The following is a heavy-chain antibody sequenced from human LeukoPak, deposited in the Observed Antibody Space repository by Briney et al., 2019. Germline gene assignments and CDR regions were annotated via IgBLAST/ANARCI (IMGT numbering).Heavy chain of an antibody. Sequence: SETLSLTCTVSGCSISSYYWSWIRQPPGKGLEWIGYIYYSGSTNYNPSLKSRVTISVDTSKNQFSLKLSSVTAADTAVYYCARHFYDSSGYYLDYWGQETLVTVSS. D-gene: IGHD3-22*01. CDR3: ARHFYDSSGYYLDY. V-gene: IGHV4-59*08. CDR1: GCSISSYY. J-gene: IGHJ4*02. CDR2: IYYSGST.